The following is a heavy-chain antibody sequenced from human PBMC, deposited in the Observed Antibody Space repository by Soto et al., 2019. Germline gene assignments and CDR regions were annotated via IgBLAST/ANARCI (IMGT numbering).Heavy chain of an antibody. J-gene: IGHJ1*01. Sequence: PGGSLRLSCAASEFTFSNYPMSWVRQAPGKGLEWVSTITEDSDITYYADSVKGWFTISRDNSKNTLYLQMNSLRADDTAVYYCAKNRGWLSGLYFQYWGQGTLVTVSS. CDR1: EFTFSNYP. D-gene: IGHD6-19*01. CDR2: ITEDSDIT. V-gene: IGHV3-23*01. CDR3: AKNRGWLSGLYFQY.